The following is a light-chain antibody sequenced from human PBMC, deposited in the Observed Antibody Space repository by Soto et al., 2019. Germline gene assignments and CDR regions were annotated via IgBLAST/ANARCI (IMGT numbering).Light chain of an antibody. Sequence: IVLAQSPATLSFSPGERATLSCRASQSVDGIFLAWYQQKPGRAPRLLIYGASSRATGIPDRFSGSGSGTEFTLTISSLQPDDFATYYCQHYNSYSEAFGQGTKVDIK. J-gene: IGKJ1*01. CDR1: QSVDGIF. CDR2: GAS. CDR3: QHYNSYSEA. V-gene: IGKV3-20*01.